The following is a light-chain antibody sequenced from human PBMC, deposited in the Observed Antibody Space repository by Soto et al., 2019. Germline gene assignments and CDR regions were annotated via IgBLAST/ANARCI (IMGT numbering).Light chain of an antibody. V-gene: IGKV1-39*01. CDR3: QQSYRTPIT. Sequence: DIHMTQSTSTLSSCGGDRVTITCRASESMSNCVAWYQQKPGKAPKLRSAGASSLQSWVPSRGSGRGAGTDFTRTSSSLQPEDFATYYGQQSYRTPITFGQGTRLEIK. CDR2: GAS. J-gene: IGKJ5*01. CDR1: ESMSNC.